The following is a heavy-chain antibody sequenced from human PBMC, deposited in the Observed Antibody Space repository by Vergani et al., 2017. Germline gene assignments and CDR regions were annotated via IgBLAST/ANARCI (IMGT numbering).Heavy chain of an antibody. CDR3: ARSDSSSAVDGYFQH. V-gene: IGHV5-51*01. CDR2: IYPGDSDT. CDR1: GYSFTSYW. D-gene: IGHD6-6*01. J-gene: IGHJ1*01. Sequence: EVQLVQSGAEVKKPGESLKISCKGSGYSFTSYWIGWVRQMPGKGLEWMGIIYPGDSDTRYSPSFQGQVTISADKSISTAYLQWSSLNASDTAMYYCARSDSSSAVDGYFQHWGQGTLVTVSS.